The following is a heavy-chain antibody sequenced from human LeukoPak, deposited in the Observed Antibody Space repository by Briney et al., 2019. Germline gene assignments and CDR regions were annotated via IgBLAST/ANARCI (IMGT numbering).Heavy chain of an antibody. CDR2: LNPSGGSA. D-gene: IGHD2-15*01. Sequence: ASVKVSCKASGGIFSSYTISWVRQAPGQGLEWMGVLNPSGGSASYAQKFQGRVTMTRDTSTSTVYMELSSLRSEDSAIYYCARGDIDYWGQGTLVTVSS. CDR1: GGIFSSYT. V-gene: IGHV1-46*01. CDR3: ARGDIDY. J-gene: IGHJ4*02.